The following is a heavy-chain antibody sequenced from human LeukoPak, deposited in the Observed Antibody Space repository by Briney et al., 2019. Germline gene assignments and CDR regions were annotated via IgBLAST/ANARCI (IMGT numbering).Heavy chain of an antibody. V-gene: IGHV3-73*01. D-gene: IGHD1-20*01. CDR2: IRSKVNSYAT. CDR1: GFTFSGSA. J-gene: IGHJ6*03. CDR3: TRHLYNWNDGYYYYMDV. Sequence: GGSLRLSCAASGFTFSGSAMHWVRQASGKGLEWVGRIRSKVNSYATAYAASVKGRFTISRDDSKNTAYLQMNSLKTEDTAVYYCTRHLYNWNDGYYYYMDVWGKGTTVTVSS.